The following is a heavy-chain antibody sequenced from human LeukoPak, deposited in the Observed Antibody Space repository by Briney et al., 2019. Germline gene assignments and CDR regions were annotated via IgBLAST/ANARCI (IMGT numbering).Heavy chain of an antibody. CDR1: GGSISSGGYS. Sequence: SETLSLTCAVSGGSISSGGYSWSWIRQPPGKGLEWIGYIYHSGSTYYNPSLKSRVTISVDRSMNQFSLKLSSVTAADTAVYYCARGSYGSDRMGAFDIWGQGTMVTVSS. V-gene: IGHV4-30-2*01. D-gene: IGHD3-10*01. J-gene: IGHJ3*02. CDR3: ARGSYGSDRMGAFDI. CDR2: IYHSGST.